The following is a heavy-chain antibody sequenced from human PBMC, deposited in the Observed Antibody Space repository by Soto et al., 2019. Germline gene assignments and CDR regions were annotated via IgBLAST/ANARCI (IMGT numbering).Heavy chain of an antibody. CDR1: GYTFTSYY. Sequence: QVQLVQSGAEVKKPGTSVKVSCKASGYTFTSYYMHWVRQAPGQGLEWMGIINPSGGSTSYAQKFQGIVTMTRDTSTSTVYMELSSLRSEDTAVYYCARVSSWSCFDYWGQGTLVTVSS. J-gene: IGHJ4*02. V-gene: IGHV1-46*01. D-gene: IGHD6-13*01. CDR3: ARVSSWSCFDY. CDR2: INPSGGST.